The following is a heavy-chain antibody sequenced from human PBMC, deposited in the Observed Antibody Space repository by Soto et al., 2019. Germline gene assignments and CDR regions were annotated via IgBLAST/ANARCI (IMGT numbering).Heavy chain of an antibody. V-gene: IGHV4-31*03. CDR1: GGSISSGGYY. CDR2: IYYSGST. Sequence: QVQLQESGPGLVKPSQTLSLTCTVSGGSISSGGYYWSWIRQHPGKGLEWIGYIYYSGSTYYNPFLKKRVNISVDTSKNQFSLNLSSVTAADTAVYYCARVVRGVSMARRFSSGYYFDYWGQGPLVTVSS. CDR3: ARVVRGVSMARRFSSGYYFDY. J-gene: IGHJ4*02. D-gene: IGHD3-10*01.